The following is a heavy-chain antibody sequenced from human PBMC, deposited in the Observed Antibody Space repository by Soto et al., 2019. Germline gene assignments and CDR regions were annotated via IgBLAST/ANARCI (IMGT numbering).Heavy chain of an antibody. V-gene: IGHV3-23*01. CDR1: DFTFTDYA. D-gene: IGHD6-13*01. Sequence: GGSLLLSCAASDFTFTDYALSWVRQAPGKGLEWVATISGIGGSTYLADSVKGRLSISRDNSKNTVSLLMNSLRAEDTAVYFCARGSSGYISSWYYFDYWGRGTLVTVSS. CDR2: ISGIGGST. J-gene: IGHJ4*02. CDR3: ARGSSGYISSWYYFDY.